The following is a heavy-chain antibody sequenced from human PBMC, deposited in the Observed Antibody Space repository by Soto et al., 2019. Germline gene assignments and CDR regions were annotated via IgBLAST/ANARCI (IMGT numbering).Heavy chain of an antibody. CDR3: ARREGRDYDFWSGSDAFDI. Sequence: GGSLRLSCAASGFTFSSYSMNWVRQAPGKGLEWVSSISSSSSYIYYADSVKGRFTISRDKAKNSLYLQMNSLRAEDTAVYYCARREGRDYDFWSGSDAFDIWGQGTMVTVSS. D-gene: IGHD3-3*01. J-gene: IGHJ3*02. CDR2: ISSSSSYI. CDR1: GFTFSSYS. V-gene: IGHV3-21*01.